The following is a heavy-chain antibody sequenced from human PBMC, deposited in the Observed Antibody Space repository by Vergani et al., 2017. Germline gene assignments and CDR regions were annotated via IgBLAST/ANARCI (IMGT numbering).Heavy chain of an antibody. D-gene: IGHD5-12*01. Sequence: QVQLQESGPGLVKPSQTLSLICTVSGGSISSGGYYWSWLRQHPGKGLEWIGYIYYSGSTYYNPSLKSRVTISVDTSKNQFSLKLSSVTAADTAVYYCARDPWINGWAGGFDIWGQGTMVTVSS. CDR2: IYYSGST. CDR1: GGSISSGGYY. CDR3: ARDPWINGWAGGFDI. J-gene: IGHJ3*02. V-gene: IGHV4-31*03.